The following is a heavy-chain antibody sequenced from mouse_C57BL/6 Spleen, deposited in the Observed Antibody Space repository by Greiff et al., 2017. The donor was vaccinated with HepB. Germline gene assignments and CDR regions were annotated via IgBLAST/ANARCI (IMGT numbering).Heavy chain of an antibody. CDR3: ARRLDGSSRGFAY. CDR2: INPNNGGT. D-gene: IGHD1-1*01. Sequence: VQLQQSGPELVKPGASVKIPCKASGYTFTDYNMDWVKQSHGKSLEWIGDINPNNGGTIYNQKFKGKATLTVDKSSSTAYMELRSLTSEDTAVYYCARRLDGSSRGFAYWGQVTLVTVSA. V-gene: IGHV1-18*01. J-gene: IGHJ3*01. CDR1: GYTFTDYN.